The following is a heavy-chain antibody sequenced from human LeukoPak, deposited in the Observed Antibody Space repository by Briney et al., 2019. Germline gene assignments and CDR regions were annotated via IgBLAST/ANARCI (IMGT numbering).Heavy chain of an antibody. CDR2: IYYSGST. CDR1: GGSISSYY. D-gene: IGHD6-13*01. J-gene: IGHJ4*02. V-gene: IGHV4-59*01. Sequence: SETLSLTCTVSGGSISSYYWSWIRQPPGKGLEWIGYIYYSGSTNYNPSLKSRVTISVDTSKNQFSLKLSSVTAADTAVYYCARVIAGTGGFDYWGQGTLVTVSS. CDR3: ARVIAGTGGFDY.